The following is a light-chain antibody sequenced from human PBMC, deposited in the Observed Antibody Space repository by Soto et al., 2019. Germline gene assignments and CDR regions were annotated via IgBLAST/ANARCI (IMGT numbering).Light chain of an antibody. CDR2: GNS. V-gene: IGLV1-40*01. J-gene: IGLJ2*01. CDR1: SSNIGAGYD. CDR3: QSYDSSRRGVV. Sequence: QSALTQPPSVSGAPGQRVTISCTGSSSNIGAGYDVHWYQQLPGTAPKLLIYGNSNRPSGVPDRFSGSKSGTSASLAITGLRAEEEADDYCQSYDSSRRGVVFGGGTKLTVL.